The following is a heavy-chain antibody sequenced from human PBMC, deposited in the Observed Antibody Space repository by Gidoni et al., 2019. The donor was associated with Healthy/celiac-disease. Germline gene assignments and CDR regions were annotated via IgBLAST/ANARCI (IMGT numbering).Heavy chain of an antibody. CDR2: ISGSGGST. CDR1: GFHFSSYS. D-gene: IGHD6-19*01. J-gene: IGHJ4*02. V-gene: IGHV3-23*01. Sequence: EVQLLESGGGLVQPGGSLRLSCAASGFHFSSYSLSWVRQAPGKGLEWVSAISGSGGSTYYADSVKGRFTISRDNSKNTLYLQMNSLRAEDTAVYYCAKGRAVAGNEDYWGQGTLVTVSS. CDR3: AKGRAVAGNEDY.